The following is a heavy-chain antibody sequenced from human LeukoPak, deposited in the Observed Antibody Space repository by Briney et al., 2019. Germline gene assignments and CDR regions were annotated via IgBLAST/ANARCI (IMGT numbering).Heavy chain of an antibody. V-gene: IGHV3-21*01. Sequence: GGSLRLSCVVSGFRIRSNSMSWVRQAPGKGLEWVSSISDSSTDVYYADSVKGRFTISRDNAKNSLYLQMNSLRAEDTAVYYCAKELRFLEWLLWTPAFDYWGQGTLVTVSS. D-gene: IGHD3-3*01. CDR3: AKELRFLEWLLWTPAFDY. CDR1: GFRIRSNS. J-gene: IGHJ4*02. CDR2: ISDSSTDV.